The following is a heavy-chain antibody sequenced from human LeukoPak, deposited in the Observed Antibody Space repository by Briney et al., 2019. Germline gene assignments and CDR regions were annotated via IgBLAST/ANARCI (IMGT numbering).Heavy chain of an antibody. V-gene: IGHV4-34*01. J-gene: IGHJ4*02. CDR2: INHSGST. CDR3: ASTSMRYYYDSSGYYYTNAFDY. Sequence: SETLSLTCGVYGGSFSGYYWSWIRQPPGKGREWIGEINHSGSTNYNPSLKSRVTISVDTSKNQFSLKLSSVTAADTAVYYCASTSMRYYYDSSGYYYTNAFDYWGQGTLVTLSS. CDR1: GGSFSGYY. D-gene: IGHD3-22*01.